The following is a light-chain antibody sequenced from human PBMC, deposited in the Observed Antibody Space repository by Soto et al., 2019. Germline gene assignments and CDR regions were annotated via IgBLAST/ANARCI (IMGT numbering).Light chain of an antibody. V-gene: IGLV2-14*01. J-gene: IGLJ2*01. Sequence: QSVLTQPASVSGSPGQSITISCTGTSSDVGGYDYVSWYQQHPGKAPKLMIYDVTNRASGVSYRFSGSKSGNTASLTISGLQAEDEADYYCSSFTTSSTLVLFGGGTQLTVL. CDR3: SSFTTSSTLVL. CDR2: DVT. CDR1: SSDVGGYDY.